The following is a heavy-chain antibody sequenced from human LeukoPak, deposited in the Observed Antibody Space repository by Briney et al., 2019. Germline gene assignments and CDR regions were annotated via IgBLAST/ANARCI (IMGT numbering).Heavy chain of an antibody. D-gene: IGHD5-18*01. Sequence: GASVKVSCKASGYTFTSYYMHWVRQAPGQGLEWMGIINPSGGSTSYAQKFQGRVTMTRDTSTSTVYMELNSLRSEDTAVYYCARDRTVDTAMVTWDYWGQGTLVTVSS. CDR2: INPSGGST. CDR3: ARDRTVDTAMVTWDY. J-gene: IGHJ4*02. V-gene: IGHV1-46*01. CDR1: GYTFTSYY.